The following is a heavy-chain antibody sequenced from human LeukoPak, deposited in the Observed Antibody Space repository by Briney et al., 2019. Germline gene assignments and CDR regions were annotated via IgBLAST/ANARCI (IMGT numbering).Heavy chain of an antibody. CDR1: GYTFTSYD. J-gene: IGHJ4*02. CDR3: ARSVYSGYEHLDY. V-gene: IGHV1-8*02. Sequence: ASVKVSCKASGYTFTSYDINWVRQATGQGLEWMGWMNPNSGNTGYGQKFQGRVTMTRNTSISTAYMELSSLRSEDTAVYYCARSVYSGYEHLDYWGQGTLVTVSS. D-gene: IGHD5-12*01. CDR2: MNPNSGNT.